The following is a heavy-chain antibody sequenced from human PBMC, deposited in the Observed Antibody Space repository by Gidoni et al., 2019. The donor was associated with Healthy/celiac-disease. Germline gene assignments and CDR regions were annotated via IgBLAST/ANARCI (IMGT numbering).Heavy chain of an antibody. CDR2: ISYDGSNK. CDR1: GFTCSSYA. J-gene: IGHJ4*02. CDR3: ARTGDFDY. Sequence: QVQLVESGVGVVQPGRSLRLSCAASGFTCSSYAMHWVRQAPGKGLEWVAVISYDGSNKYYADSVKGRFTISRDNSKNTLYLQMNSLGAEDTAVYYCARTGDFDYWGQGTLVTVSS. V-gene: IGHV3-30-3*01. D-gene: IGHD7-27*01.